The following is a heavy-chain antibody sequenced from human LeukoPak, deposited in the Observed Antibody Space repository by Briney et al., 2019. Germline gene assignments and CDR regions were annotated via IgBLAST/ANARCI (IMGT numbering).Heavy chain of an antibody. CDR2: ISSSSSYI. CDR1: GFSFSSYS. J-gene: IGHJ6*04. D-gene: IGHD2-2*01. Sequence: GGSLRLSCAAAGFSFSSYSMNWVRQAPGKGLEWVSSISSSSSYIYYADSVKGRFTISRDNAKNSLYLQMNSLRAEDTAVYYCARDPQGYQLLPVPYYYYGMDVWGKETTVTVSS. V-gene: IGHV3-21*01. CDR3: ARDPQGYQLLPVPYYYYGMDV.